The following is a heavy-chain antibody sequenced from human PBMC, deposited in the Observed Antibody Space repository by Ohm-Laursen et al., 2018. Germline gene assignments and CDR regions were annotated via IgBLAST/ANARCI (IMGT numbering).Heavy chain of an antibody. CDR1: GFTFSDYY. CDR2: ISSSSTI. CDR3: ARAEESGRWGYYYYYGMDV. Sequence: SLRLSCTASGFTFSDYYMSWIRQAPGKGLEWVSYISSSSTIYYADSVKGRFTISRDNAKNSLYLQMNRLRAEDTAVYYCARAEESGRWGYYYYYGMDVWGQGTTVTVSS. J-gene: IGHJ6*02. V-gene: IGHV3-69-1*01. D-gene: IGHD2-15*01.